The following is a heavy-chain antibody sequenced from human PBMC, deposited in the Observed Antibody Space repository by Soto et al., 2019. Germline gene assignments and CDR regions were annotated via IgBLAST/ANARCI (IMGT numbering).Heavy chain of an antibody. D-gene: IGHD6-13*01. CDR1: GYTFTGYY. V-gene: IGHV1-2*04. J-gene: IGHJ4*02. Sequence: ASVKVSCKASGYTFTGYYMHWVRQAPGQGLEWMGWINPNSGGTNYAQKFQGWVTMTRDTSISTAYMELSRLRSDDTAVYYCARAFSRIAAAPFDYWGQGTLVTVSS. CDR2: INPNSGGT. CDR3: ARAFSRIAAAPFDY.